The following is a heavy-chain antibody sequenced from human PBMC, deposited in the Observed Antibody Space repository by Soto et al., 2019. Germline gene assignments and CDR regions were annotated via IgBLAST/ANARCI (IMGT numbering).Heavy chain of an antibody. D-gene: IGHD3-22*01. Sequence: QVQLVESGGGFVKTSGSLTLACGGSGFTFSDYYMSWVRQAPGKGLEWVAYISRSGNTIYYADSVKGRFTISRDNAKNSVFLQMSKLRAEDTALYFCAKMSSENYYDPVFSWGQGTLVTVSS. CDR1: GFTFSDYY. CDR3: AKMSSENYYDPVFS. CDR2: ISRSGNTI. J-gene: IGHJ4*02. V-gene: IGHV3-11*01.